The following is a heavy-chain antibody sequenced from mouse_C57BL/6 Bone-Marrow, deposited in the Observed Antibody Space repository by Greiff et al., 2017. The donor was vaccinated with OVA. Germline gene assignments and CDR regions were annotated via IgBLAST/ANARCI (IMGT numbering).Heavy chain of an antibody. CDR2: INPNNGGT. D-gene: IGHD2-3*01. J-gene: IGHJ1*03. Sequence: VQLQQSGPELVKPGASVKISCKASGYTFTDYYMNWVKQSHGKSLEWIGDINPNNGGTSYNQKFKGKATLTVDKSSSTAYMELRSLTSEDSAVYYCASDGYHWYFDVWGTGTTVTVSS. V-gene: IGHV1-26*01. CDR1: GYTFTDYY. CDR3: ASDGYHWYFDV.